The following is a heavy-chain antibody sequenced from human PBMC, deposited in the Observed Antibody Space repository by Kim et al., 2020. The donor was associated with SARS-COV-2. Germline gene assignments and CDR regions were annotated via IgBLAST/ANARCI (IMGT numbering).Heavy chain of an antibody. CDR3: ARGHQLLWFGEPQDYFDY. CDR2: ISYDGSNK. J-gene: IGHJ4*02. Sequence: GGSLRLSCAASGFTFSSYAMHWVRQAPGKGLEWVAVISYDGSNKYYADSVKGRFTISRDNSKNTLYLQMNSLRAEDTAVYYCARGHQLLWFGEPQDYFDYWGQGTLVTVSS. D-gene: IGHD3-10*01. V-gene: IGHV3-30*04. CDR1: GFTFSSYA.